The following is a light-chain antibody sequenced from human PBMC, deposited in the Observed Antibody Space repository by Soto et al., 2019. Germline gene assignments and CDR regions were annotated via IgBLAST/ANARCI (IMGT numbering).Light chain of an antibody. J-gene: IGKJ1*01. CDR1: QTISSR. Sequence: IQVTQSPSTLAGSFGDRVTITCPASQTISSRLAWYQQKPGKAPKLLIYAASTLKSGVPSRFSGSGSGTDFTLTISSLQPDDFATYYCQHYYSYSAAFGQGTKVDIK. V-gene: IGKV1-5*03. CDR3: QHYYSYSAA. CDR2: AAS.